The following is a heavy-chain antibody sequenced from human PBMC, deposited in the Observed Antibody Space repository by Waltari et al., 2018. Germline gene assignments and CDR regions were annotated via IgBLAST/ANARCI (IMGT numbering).Heavy chain of an antibody. CDR2: IYHSGST. Sequence: QVQLQESGPGLVKPSETLSLTCAVSGYSISSGYYWGWIRQPPGKGLEWIGSIYHSGSTYYNPSLKSRVTISVDTSKNQFSLKLSSVTAADTVVYYCARHGQADWFDPWGQGTLVTVSS. V-gene: IGHV4-38-2*01. CDR3: ARHGQADWFDP. J-gene: IGHJ5*02. D-gene: IGHD2-8*01. CDR1: GYSISSGYY.